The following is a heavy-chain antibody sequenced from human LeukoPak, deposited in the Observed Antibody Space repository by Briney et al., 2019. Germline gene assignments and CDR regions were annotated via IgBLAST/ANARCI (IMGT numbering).Heavy chain of an antibody. Sequence: PGGSLRLSCAASGFTFSSYDRHWVRQATGKGLEWVSAIGTAGDTYYPGSVKGRFTISRENSKNSLYLQMNSLRAGDTAVYYCARAGPKTGTYDYWGQGTLVTVSS. J-gene: IGHJ4*02. CDR3: ARAGPKTGTYDY. CDR1: GFTFSSYD. CDR2: IGTAGDT. D-gene: IGHD1/OR15-1a*01. V-gene: IGHV3-13*01.